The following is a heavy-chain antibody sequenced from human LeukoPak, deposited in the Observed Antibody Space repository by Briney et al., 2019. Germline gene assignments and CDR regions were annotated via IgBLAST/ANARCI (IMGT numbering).Heavy chain of an antibody. CDR2: NYYSGST. CDR3: AREGRSRSSGYYHYYMDV. V-gene: IGHV4-59*01. CDR1: VTSISYFY. D-gene: IGHD6-6*01. Sequence: PSYPLPLSSTSAVTSISYFYCSWIQPSPKKRLEWTQNNYYSGSTNYNPSLKSRVTISLDTSKNQLSLKLHCVTAADTAVYYCAREGRSRSSGYYHYYMDVWGKGTTVTVSS. J-gene: IGHJ6*03.